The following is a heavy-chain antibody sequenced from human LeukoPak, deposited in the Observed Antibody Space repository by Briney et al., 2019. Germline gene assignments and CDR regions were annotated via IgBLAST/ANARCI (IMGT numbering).Heavy chain of an antibody. CDR3: AGAAGETYDFWSGFAFWFDP. J-gene: IGHJ5*02. CDR1: DDSITIYY. Sequence: SETLSLTCTVSDDSITIYYWTWIRQPPGKGLEWIGRIYTSGSTNYNPSLKSRVTMSVDTSKNQFSLKLSSVTAADTAVYYCAGAAGETYDFWSGFAFWFDPWGQGTLVTVSS. V-gene: IGHV4-4*07. CDR2: IYTSGST. D-gene: IGHD3-3*01.